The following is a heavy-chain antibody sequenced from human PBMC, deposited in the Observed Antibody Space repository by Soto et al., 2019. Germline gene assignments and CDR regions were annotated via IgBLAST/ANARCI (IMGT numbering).Heavy chain of an antibody. CDR3: ARGLGIGSNWFDP. V-gene: IGHV1-3*01. J-gene: IGHJ5*02. CDR1: GYTFTSYA. D-gene: IGHD2-21*01. Sequence: ASVKVSCKASGYTFTSYAMLWVRQAPGQRLEWMGWINAGNGNTKYSQKFQGRVTMTRNTSISTAYMELSSLRSEDTAVYYCARGLGIGSNWFDPWGQGTLVTVSS. CDR2: INAGNGNT.